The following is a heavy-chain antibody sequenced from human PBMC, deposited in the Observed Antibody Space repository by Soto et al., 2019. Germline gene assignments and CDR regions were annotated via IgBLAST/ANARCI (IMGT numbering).Heavy chain of an antibody. CDR1: GFTFNSYW. D-gene: IGHD6-6*01. V-gene: IGHV3-7*05. Sequence: HPGGSMGLSCAASGFTFNSYWMSWVRQAPGKGLEWVANIKQDGSEKYYVDSVKGRFTISRDNAKNSLYLQMNSLRAEDTAVYYSARYEYSSTHNWFDPWGQGTLVTVSS. CDR3: ARYEYSSTHNWFDP. J-gene: IGHJ5*02. CDR2: IKQDGSEK.